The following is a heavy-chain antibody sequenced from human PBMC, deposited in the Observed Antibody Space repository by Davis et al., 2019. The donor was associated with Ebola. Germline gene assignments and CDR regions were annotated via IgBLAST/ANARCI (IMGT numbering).Heavy chain of an antibody. CDR2: INPSGGST. CDR1: GYTFTSYG. CDR3: ARDFISSLDY. Sequence: AASMKVSCKASGYTFTSYGISWVRQAPGQGLEWMGIINPSGGSTSYAQKFQGRVTMTRDTSTSTVYMELSSLRSEDTAVYYCARDFISSLDYWGQGTLVTVSS. D-gene: IGHD6-13*01. V-gene: IGHV1-46*01. J-gene: IGHJ4*02.